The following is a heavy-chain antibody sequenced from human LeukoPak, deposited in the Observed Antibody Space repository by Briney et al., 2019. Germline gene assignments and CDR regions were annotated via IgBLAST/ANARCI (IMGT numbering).Heavy chain of an antibody. Sequence: NPSETLSLTCTVSGGSISSGGYYWSWIRQHPGKGLEWIGYIYYSGRPYYNPSLKSRVTISVDTSKNQFSLNLTSVTAADTAVYYCARDIRPYNWFDPWGQGTLVTVSS. J-gene: IGHJ5*02. CDR3: ARDIRPYNWFDP. CDR1: GGSISSGGYY. V-gene: IGHV4-31*03. CDR2: IYYSGRP. D-gene: IGHD2-2*02.